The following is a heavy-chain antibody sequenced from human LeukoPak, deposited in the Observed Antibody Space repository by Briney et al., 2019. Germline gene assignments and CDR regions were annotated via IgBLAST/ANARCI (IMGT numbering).Heavy chain of an antibody. CDR1: GGSISSYY. CDR3: ARGGGSYSENNFDY. CDR2: IYYSGST. V-gene: IGHV4-59*01. Sequence: SETLSLTCTVSGGSISSYYWSWIRQPPGKGLEWSGYIYYSGSTNYNPSLKSRVTISVDTSKNQFSLKLSSVTAADTAVYFCARGGGSYSENNFDYWGQGTLVTVSS. J-gene: IGHJ4*02. D-gene: IGHD1-26*01.